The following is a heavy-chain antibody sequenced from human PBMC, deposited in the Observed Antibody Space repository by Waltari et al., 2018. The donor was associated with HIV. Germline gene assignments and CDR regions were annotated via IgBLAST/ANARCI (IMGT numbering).Heavy chain of an antibody. D-gene: IGHD1-7*01. CDR2: ISSSSSYI. CDR1: GFTFSSYC. J-gene: IGHJ4*02. CDR3: ARGPELQGYDY. Sequence: EVQLVESGGGRVKPGGSLRLSCAASGFTFSSYCMNWVRQAPGKLLEWVSSISSSSSYIYYADSVKGRFTISRDNAKNSLYLQMNSLRAEDTAVYYCARGPELQGYDYWGQGTLVTVSS. V-gene: IGHV3-21*01.